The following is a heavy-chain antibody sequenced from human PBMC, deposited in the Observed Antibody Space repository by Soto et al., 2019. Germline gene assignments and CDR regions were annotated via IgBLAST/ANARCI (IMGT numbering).Heavy chain of an antibody. CDR2: ISYDGSNK. V-gene: IGHV3-30-3*01. D-gene: IGHD1-26*01. J-gene: IGHJ6*02. Sequence: GGSLRLSCAASGFTFSSYAMHWVRQAPGKGLEWVAVISYDGSNKYYADSVKGRFTISRDNSKNTLYLQMNSLRAEDTAVYYCASDRADYYYYYGMDVWGQGTTVTVSS. CDR3: ASDRADYYYYYGMDV. CDR1: GFTFSSYA.